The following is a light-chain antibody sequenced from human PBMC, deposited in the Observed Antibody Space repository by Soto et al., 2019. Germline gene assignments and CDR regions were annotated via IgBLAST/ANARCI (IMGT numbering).Light chain of an antibody. CDR1: QSGNTKY. CDR3: QQFGTSSLVT. CDR2: GVS. Sequence: EIVLTQSPGTLSLSPGERATLSCRASQSGNTKYLAWYQQKPGQAPRLLISGVSSRATGIPDRFSGIGSGTDYILASSCVESEDFAVYYCQQFGTSSLVTFGPGTNVDIK. V-gene: IGKV3-20*01. J-gene: IGKJ3*01.